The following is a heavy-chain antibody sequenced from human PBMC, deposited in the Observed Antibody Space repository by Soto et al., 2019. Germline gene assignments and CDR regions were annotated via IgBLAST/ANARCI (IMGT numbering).Heavy chain of an antibody. J-gene: IGHJ6*02. CDR1: GFTFRDYY. CDR2: ISGSSSYT. Sequence: LRLSCAASGFTFRDYYMTWIRQAPGKGPEWISYISGSSSYTDYADSVKGRFSVSRDNAKNSVYLQMNSLRVEDTGLYYCAIDGIKLRGGSPSGLDVWGQGTTVTVSS. V-gene: IGHV3-11*06. D-gene: IGHD2-15*01. CDR3: AIDGIKLRGGSPSGLDV.